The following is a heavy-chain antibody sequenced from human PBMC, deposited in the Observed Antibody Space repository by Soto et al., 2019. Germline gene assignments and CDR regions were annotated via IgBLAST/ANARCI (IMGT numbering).Heavy chain of an antibody. Sequence: SETLSLTCTVSGGSISSSSYYWGWIRQPPGKGLEWIGSTYYSGSTYYNPSLKSRVTISVDTSKNQFSLKLSSVTAADTAVYYCARHGLRERLDPWGQGTLVTVSS. CDR1: GGSISSSSYY. D-gene: IGHD1-26*01. CDR2: TYYSGST. J-gene: IGHJ5*02. CDR3: ARHGLRERLDP. V-gene: IGHV4-39*01.